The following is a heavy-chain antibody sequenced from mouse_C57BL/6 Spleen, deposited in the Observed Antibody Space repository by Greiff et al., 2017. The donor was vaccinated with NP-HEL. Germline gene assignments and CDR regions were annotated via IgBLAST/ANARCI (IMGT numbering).Heavy chain of an antibody. CDR1: GFNIKDDY. CDR3: TTWGQLRLRAMDY. D-gene: IGHD3-2*02. J-gene: IGHJ4*01. V-gene: IGHV14-4*01. Sequence: EVQLQQSGAELVRPGASVKLSCTASGFNIKDDYMHWVKQRPEQGLEWIGWIDPENGDTEYASEFQGKATITADTSSNTAYLQLSSLTSEDTAVYYCTTWGQLRLRAMDYWGQGTSVTVSS. CDR2: IDPENGDT.